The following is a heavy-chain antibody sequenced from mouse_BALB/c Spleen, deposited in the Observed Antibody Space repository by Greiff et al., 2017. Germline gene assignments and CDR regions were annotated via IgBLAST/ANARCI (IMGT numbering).Heavy chain of an antibody. Sequence: EVMLVESGGGLVKPGGSLKLSCAASGFTFSSYAMSWVRQTPEKRLEWVATISSGGSYTYYPDSVKGRFTISRDNAKNTLYLQMSSLKSEDTAMYYCARRDYYGSRGDYFDYWGQGTTLTVSS. CDR1: GFTFSSYA. CDR2: ISSGGSYT. V-gene: IGHV5-9-1*01. D-gene: IGHD1-1*01. CDR3: ARRDYYGSRGDYFDY. J-gene: IGHJ2*01.